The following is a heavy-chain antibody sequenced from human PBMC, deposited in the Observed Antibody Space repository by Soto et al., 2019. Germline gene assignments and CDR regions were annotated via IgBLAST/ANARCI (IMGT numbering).Heavy chain of an antibody. V-gene: IGHV4-4*07. CDR2: IYTSGST. Sequence: PSETRSRTWTVSGGSISSYYWSWSRQPAGKGLEWIGRIYTSGSTNYNPSLKSRVTMSVDTSKNQFSLKLSSVTAADTAVYYCARDRSDYDILTGPYFDYWGQGTLVTVSS. CDR3: ARDRSDYDILTGPYFDY. J-gene: IGHJ4*02. D-gene: IGHD3-9*01. CDR1: GGSISSYY.